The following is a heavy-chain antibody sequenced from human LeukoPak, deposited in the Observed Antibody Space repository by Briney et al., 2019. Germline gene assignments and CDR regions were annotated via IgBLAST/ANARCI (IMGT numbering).Heavy chain of an antibody. CDR1: GFTFSNAW. J-gene: IGHJ6*04. CDR3: TPDIVVVPAADRYYYGMDV. Sequence: GGSLRLSCAASGFTFSNAWMSWVRQDPGKGLEWVGRIKSKTDGGPTDYAAPVKGRFTISRDDSKNTLYLQMNSLKTEDTAVYYCTPDIVVVPAADRYYYGMDVWGKGTTVTVSS. D-gene: IGHD2-2*01. CDR2: IKSKTDGGPT. V-gene: IGHV3-15*01.